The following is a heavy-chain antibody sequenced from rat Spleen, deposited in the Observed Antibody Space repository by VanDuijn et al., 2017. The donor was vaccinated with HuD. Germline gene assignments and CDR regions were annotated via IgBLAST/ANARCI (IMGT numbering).Heavy chain of an antibody. D-gene: IGHD1-12*02. CDR3: AMSDGVHYNLPFAS. J-gene: IGHJ3*01. CDR2: INSAGST. V-gene: IGHV3-3*01. CDR1: GHSISSSYR. Sequence: EVQLQESGPGLVKPSQSLSLTCSVTGHSISSSYRWNWIRKFPGNRLEWMGYINSAGSTNYNPSLKSRISITRDTSTNQFFLQVFSGTSEDTSTYDCAMSDGVHYNLPFASWCQGTLVTVSS.